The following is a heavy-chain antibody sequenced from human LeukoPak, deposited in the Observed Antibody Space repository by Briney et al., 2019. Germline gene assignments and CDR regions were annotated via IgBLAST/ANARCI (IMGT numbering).Heavy chain of an antibody. Sequence: SETLSLTRSVSGDSISSGGYYWTWIRQHPVKGLEWIGYVYHTGVTYYRPSLQSRLTISVDTSKNQFSLRLTAVTAADTAVYFCAREPRDFYWFETWGQGALVTVS. V-gene: IGHV4-31*03. CDR2: VYHTGVT. CDR1: GDSISSGGYY. D-gene: IGHD2/OR15-2a*01. CDR3: AREPRDFYWFET. J-gene: IGHJ5*02.